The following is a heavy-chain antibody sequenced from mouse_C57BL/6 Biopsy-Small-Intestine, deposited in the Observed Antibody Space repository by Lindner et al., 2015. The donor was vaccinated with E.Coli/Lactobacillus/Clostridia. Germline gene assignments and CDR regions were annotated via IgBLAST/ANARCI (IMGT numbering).Heavy chain of an antibody. CDR2: ISRGSSAV. V-gene: IGHV5-17*01. CDR3: ARTEDYYGNFDV. J-gene: IGHJ1*03. Sequence: VQLQESGGGLVKPGGSLKLSCAASGFTFSGYGMHWVRQAPETGLEWIAFISRGSSAVYYADTVKGRFTISRDNAKNTLFLQMTSLRSEDTAMYYCARTEDYYGNFDVWGTGTTVTVSS. D-gene: IGHD1-1*01. CDR1: GFTFSGYG.